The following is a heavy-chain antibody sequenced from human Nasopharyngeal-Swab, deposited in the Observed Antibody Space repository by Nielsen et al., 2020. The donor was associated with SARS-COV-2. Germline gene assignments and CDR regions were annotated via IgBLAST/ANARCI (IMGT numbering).Heavy chain of an antibody. CDR3: ARHRGIYYYYYGMDV. CDR1: GGSFSGYY. J-gene: IGHJ6*02. CDR2: IYYSGST. V-gene: IGHV4-34*01. D-gene: IGHD3-10*01. Sequence: SETLSLTCAVYGGSFSGYYWSWIRQPPGKGLEWIGSIYYSGSTCYNPSLKSRVTISVDTSKNQFSLKLSSVTAADTAVYYCARHRGIYYYYYGMDVWGQGTTVTVSS.